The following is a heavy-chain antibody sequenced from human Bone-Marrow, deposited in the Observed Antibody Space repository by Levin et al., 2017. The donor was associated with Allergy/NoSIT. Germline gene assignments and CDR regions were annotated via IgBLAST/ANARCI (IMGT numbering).Heavy chain of an antibody. CDR3: ARDIRDYYDSSGYWQGAFDI. Sequence: SSETLSLTCTVSGGSISSGDYYWSWIRQPPGKVLEWIGYLYYSGSPYYNPSLKIRVTISVDTSKNQFSLKLSSVTDADTAVYYWARDIRDYYDSSGYWQGAFDIWGQGTMVTVSS. J-gene: IGHJ3*02. V-gene: IGHV4-30-4*01. CDR2: LYYSGSP. D-gene: IGHD3-22*01. CDR1: GGSISSGDYY.